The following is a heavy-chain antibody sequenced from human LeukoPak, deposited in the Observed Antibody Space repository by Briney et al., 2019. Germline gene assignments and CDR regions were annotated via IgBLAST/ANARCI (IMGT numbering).Heavy chain of an antibody. J-gene: IGHJ4*02. CDR2: IYSGGST. V-gene: IGHV3-66*01. Sequence: PGGSLRLSCAASGFTVSSNYMSWVRQAPGKGLEWVSVIYSGGSTYYADSVKGRFTISRDNSKNTLYLQMNSLRAEDTAVYYCARVTEAVAGPAAYWGQGTLVTVSS. CDR1: GFTVSSNY. CDR3: ARVTEAVAGPAAY. D-gene: IGHD6-19*01.